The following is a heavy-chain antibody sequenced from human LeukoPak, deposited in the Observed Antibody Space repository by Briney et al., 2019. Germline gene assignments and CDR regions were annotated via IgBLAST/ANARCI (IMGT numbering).Heavy chain of an antibody. CDR2: IYYSGST. CDR3: ARVDCSGGSCYSFDY. J-gene: IGHJ4*02. Sequence: SETLSLTCTVSGGSFSSYYWNWIRQPPGKGLEWMGYIYYSGSTNCNPSLKSRVIISVDTSKNQFSLKLSSVTAADTAVYYCARVDCSGGSCYSFDYWGQGTLVTVSS. V-gene: IGHV4-59*01. CDR1: GGSFSSYY. D-gene: IGHD2-15*01.